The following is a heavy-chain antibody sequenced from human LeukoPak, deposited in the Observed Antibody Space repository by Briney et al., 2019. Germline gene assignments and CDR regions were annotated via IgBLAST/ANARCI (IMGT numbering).Heavy chain of an antibody. Sequence: ASVKVSCKASGYTFTSYYMHWVRQAPGQGLEWMGIINPSGGSTSYAQKFQGRVTMTRDTSTSTVYMELSSLRSEDTAVYYCAREVRPIVATTTQYYYYYGMDVWGQGTTVTDSS. CDR1: GYTFTSYY. CDR2: INPSGGST. J-gene: IGHJ6*02. CDR3: AREVRPIVATTTQYYYYYGMDV. V-gene: IGHV1-46*01. D-gene: IGHD5-12*01.